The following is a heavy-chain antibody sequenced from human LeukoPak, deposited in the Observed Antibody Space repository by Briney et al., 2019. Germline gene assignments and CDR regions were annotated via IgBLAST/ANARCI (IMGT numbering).Heavy chain of an antibody. V-gene: IGHV3-15*01. D-gene: IGHD1-26*01. CDR2: IKSKGSGGTT. CDR1: GFTFTDAW. CDR3: TTGSDIDY. J-gene: IGHJ4*02. Sequence: GGSLRLSCAASGFTFTDAWMGWVRQAPGKGLEWVGRIKSKGSGGTTDYAAPVKGRFAISRDDSKNTLYLQMNSLKTEDTAVYYCTTGSDIDYWGQGTLVTVSS.